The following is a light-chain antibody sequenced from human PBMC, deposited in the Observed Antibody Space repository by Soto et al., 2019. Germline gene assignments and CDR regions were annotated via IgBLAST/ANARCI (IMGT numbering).Light chain of an antibody. CDR3: TSYTSSNSWV. V-gene: IGLV2-14*01. J-gene: IGLJ3*02. Sequence: SALTQPASVSGSPGQSITISCTGTASDVGAYDYASWYQQHPGKAPKLIIYEVTGRPSGVSTRFSGSKSGNTASLTFSGLQADDEADYYCTSYTSSNSWVFGGGTQLTV. CDR1: ASDVGAYDY. CDR2: EVT.